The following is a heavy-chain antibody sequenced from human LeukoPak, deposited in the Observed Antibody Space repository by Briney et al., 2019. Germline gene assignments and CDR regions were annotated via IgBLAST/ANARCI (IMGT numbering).Heavy chain of an antibody. CDR1: GYTFTSYG. CDR3: ATRPRVQWDLDAFDI. D-gene: IGHD1-26*01. CDR2: ISAYNGNT. J-gene: IGHJ3*02. V-gene: IGHV1-18*01. Sequence: ASVKVSCNAAGYTFTSYGISWVRHAPGQGREWMGWISAYNGNTNYAQKLQGRVTMTPDTSTSTAYMELRSLRSGDTAVYYCATRPRVQWDLDAFDIWGQGTMVTVSS.